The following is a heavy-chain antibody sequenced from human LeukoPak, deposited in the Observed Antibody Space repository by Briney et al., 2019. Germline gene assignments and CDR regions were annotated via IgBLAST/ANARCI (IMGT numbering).Heavy chain of an antibody. CDR3: ARDLSKRARGWYSLVY. CDR2: ISAYNGNT. CDR1: GYTFTSHG. D-gene: IGHD6-19*01. V-gene: IGHV1-18*01. Sequence: ASVKVSCKASGYTFTSHGISWVRQAPGQGLEWMGWISAYNGNTNYAQKLQGRVTMTTDTSTSTAYMELRSLRSDDTAVYYCARDLSKRARGWYSLVYWGQGTLVTVSS. J-gene: IGHJ4*02.